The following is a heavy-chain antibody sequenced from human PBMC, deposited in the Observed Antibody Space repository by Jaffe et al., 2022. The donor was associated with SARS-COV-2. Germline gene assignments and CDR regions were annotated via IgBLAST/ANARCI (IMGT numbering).Heavy chain of an antibody. D-gene: IGHD6-19*01. J-gene: IGHJ3*02. Sequence: QVQLVESGGGVVQPGRSLRLSCAASGFTFSSYGMHWVRQAPGKGLEWVAVISYDGSNKYYADSVKGRFTISRDNSKNTLYLQMNSLRAEDTAVYYCAKDRPLRHFSDKAVAGTVAFDIWGQGTMVTVSS. CDR1: GFTFSSYG. CDR2: ISYDGSNK. CDR3: AKDRPLRHFSDKAVAGTVAFDI. V-gene: IGHV3-30*18.